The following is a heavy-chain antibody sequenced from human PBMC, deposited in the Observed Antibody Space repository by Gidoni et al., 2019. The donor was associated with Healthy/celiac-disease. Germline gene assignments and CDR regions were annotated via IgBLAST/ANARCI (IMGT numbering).Heavy chain of an antibody. CDR2: IGYDGSNK. D-gene: IGHD3-3*01. V-gene: IGHV3-33*01. Sequence: QVQLVESGGGVVQPGRSLRLSCAASGFTFSSYGMHWVRQAPGKGLEWVAVIGYDGSNKDYADSVKGRFTISRDNSKNTLYLQMNSLRAEDTAVYYCARDRFLEWLSPFDPWGQGTLVTVSS. J-gene: IGHJ5*02. CDR1: GFTFSSYG. CDR3: ARDRFLEWLSPFDP.